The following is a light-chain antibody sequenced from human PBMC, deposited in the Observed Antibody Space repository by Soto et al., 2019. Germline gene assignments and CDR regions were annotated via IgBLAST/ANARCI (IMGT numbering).Light chain of an antibody. CDR2: AAS. CDR3: QQSYSSSPIT. Sequence: DIQLTQSPSSLSASVGDRVTMTCRASETISTFLNWYQHKPGKAPKLLISAASRLQSGVPPRFSGSGSGTDFTLTINSLQPEDFASYYCQQSYSSSPITFGPGTRLEIK. J-gene: IGKJ5*01. V-gene: IGKV1-39*01. CDR1: ETISTF.